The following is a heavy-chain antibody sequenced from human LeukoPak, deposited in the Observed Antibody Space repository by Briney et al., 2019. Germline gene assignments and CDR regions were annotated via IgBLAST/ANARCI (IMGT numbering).Heavy chain of an antibody. CDR2: ISGSGGST. CDR3: AKDLDFWSGYIFGY. Sequence: GGSLRLSCAASGFTVSSNYMSWVRQAPGKGLEWVSAISGSGGSTYYADSVKGRFTISRDNSKNTLYLQMNSLRAEDTAVYYCAKDLDFWSGYIFGYWGQGTLVTVSS. V-gene: IGHV3-23*01. CDR1: GFTVSSNY. J-gene: IGHJ4*02. D-gene: IGHD3-3*01.